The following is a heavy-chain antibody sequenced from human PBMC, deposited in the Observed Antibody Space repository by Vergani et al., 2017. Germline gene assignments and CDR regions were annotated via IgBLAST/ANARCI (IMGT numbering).Heavy chain of an antibody. CDR3: ARLLVDKTGWFDP. Sequence: QVQLVQSGAEVKKPWASVKVSCKASGYTFTSYAMHWVRQAPGQRLEWMGWINAGNGNTKYSQKFQGRGTITRETSASTAYMELRSLRSEDTAVYYCARLLVDKTGWFDPWGQGTLVTVSS. CDR1: GYTFTSYA. CDR2: INAGNGNT. V-gene: IGHV1-3*01. D-gene: IGHD2-8*02. J-gene: IGHJ5*02.